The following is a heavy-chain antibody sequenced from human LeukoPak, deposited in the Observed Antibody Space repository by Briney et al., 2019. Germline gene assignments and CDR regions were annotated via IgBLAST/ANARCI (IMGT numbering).Heavy chain of an antibody. V-gene: IGHV3-21*01. J-gene: IGHJ6*02. CDR1: GFTFSSYA. CDR2: ISSSSSYI. D-gene: IGHD3-10*01. Sequence: GGSLRLSCAASGFTFSSYAMSWVRQVPGKGLEWVSSISSSSSYIYYADSVKGRFTISRDNAKNSLYLQMNSLRAEDTAVYYCARMGRGSGRLMDVWGQGTTVTVSS. CDR3: ARMGRGSGRLMDV.